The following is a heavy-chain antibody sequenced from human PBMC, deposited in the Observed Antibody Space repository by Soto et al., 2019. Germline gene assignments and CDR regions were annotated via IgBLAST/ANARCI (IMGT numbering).Heavy chain of an antibody. J-gene: IGHJ6*02. Sequence: EVQLLESGGGLVQPGGSLRLSCAASGLTLSNYAVSWVRQAPGKGLESVSSISSSGGSTYYADSVKGRFTISRDNSKNKLYLQMISLRAEDTAVYYCANPVAEMAARWSHAMDVWGQGTTVTVS. CDR2: ISSSGGST. V-gene: IGHV3-23*01. CDR1: GLTLSNYA. D-gene: IGHD6-19*01. CDR3: ANPVAEMAARWSHAMDV.